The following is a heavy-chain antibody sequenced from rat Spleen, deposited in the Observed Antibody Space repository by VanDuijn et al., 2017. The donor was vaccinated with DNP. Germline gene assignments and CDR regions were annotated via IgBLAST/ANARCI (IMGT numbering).Heavy chain of an antibody. CDR1: DYSITSDY. Sequence: EMQLQESGPGLVEPSQSLSLTCSVTDYSITSDYWGWIRKFPGNKMEWIGHINYSGRTSYNPSLTGRISITRDTSKNHFFLHLNSVTTEDTATYYCARWTRYFDYWGQGVMVTVSS. J-gene: IGHJ2*01. V-gene: IGHV3-1*01. CDR2: INYSGRT. D-gene: IGHD1-7*01. CDR3: ARWTRYFDY.